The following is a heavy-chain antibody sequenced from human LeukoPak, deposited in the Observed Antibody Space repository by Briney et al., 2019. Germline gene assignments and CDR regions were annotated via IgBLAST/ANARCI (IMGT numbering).Heavy chain of an antibody. J-gene: IGHJ4*02. V-gene: IGHV4-39*07. CDR3: ASGTQQLYSY. CDR2: IYYSGST. CDR1: GGSISSYY. D-gene: IGHD6-13*01. Sequence: SETLSLTCTVSGGSISSYYWGWIRQPPGKGLEWIGSIYYSGSTYYNPSLKSRVTMSVDTSKNQFSLKLSSVTAADTAVYYCASGTQQLYSYWGQGTLVTVSS.